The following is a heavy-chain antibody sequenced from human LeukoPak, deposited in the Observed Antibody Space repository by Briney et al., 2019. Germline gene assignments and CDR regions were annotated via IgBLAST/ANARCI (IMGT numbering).Heavy chain of an antibody. CDR1: GYTFTDYY. Sequence: ASVKVSCKASGYTFTDYYLHWVRQAPGHGLEWMGWIKPDCGDTNYAQRLQGRVTMTRDTSISTAYMELTNLSSDDTAVYYCARGITIYGVMIIYFDSWGQGTLVTVSS. J-gene: IGHJ4*02. V-gene: IGHV1-2*02. CDR2: IKPDCGDT. CDR3: ARGITIYGVMIIYFDS. D-gene: IGHD3-3*01.